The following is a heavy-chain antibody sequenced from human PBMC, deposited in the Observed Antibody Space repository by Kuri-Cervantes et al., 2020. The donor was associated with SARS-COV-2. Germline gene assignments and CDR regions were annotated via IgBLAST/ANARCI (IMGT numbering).Heavy chain of an antibody. D-gene: IGHD3-3*01. CDR1: GFTFSDYY. V-gene: IGHV3-11*06. CDR3: ARGGVGITVDY. CDR2: ISSSSSYT. J-gene: IGHJ4*02. Sequence: LSLTCAASGFTFSDYYMSWIRQAPGKGLEWVSYISSSSSYTNYADSVKGRFTISRDNAKNSLYLQMNSLRAEGTAVYYCARGGVGITVDYWGQGTLVTVSS.